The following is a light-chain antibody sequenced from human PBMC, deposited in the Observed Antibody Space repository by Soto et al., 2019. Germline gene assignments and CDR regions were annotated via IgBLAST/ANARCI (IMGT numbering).Light chain of an antibody. J-gene: IGKJ1*01. V-gene: IGKV1-39*01. CDR1: QSISSY. CDR2: AAS. CDR3: QQSYSTPRT. Sequence: EIQMTQSPSSLSASVGDRVTITCRASQSISSYLNWYQQKPGKAPKLLIYAASSLQSGVPSRFSSSGSGTGFTLTISSLQPEDFATYYCQQSYSTPRTFGQGTKLEIK.